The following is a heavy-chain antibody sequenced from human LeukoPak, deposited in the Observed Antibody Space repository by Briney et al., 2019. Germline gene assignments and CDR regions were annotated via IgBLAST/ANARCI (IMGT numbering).Heavy chain of an antibody. CDR1: GFTFSSYA. J-gene: IGHJ3*02. CDR3: ASPGAVLTGGITDFEI. V-gene: IGHV3-23*01. Sequence: GGSLRLSCAASGFTFSSYAMSWVRQAPGKGLEWVSAISGSGGSTYYADSVKGRFTISRDNAKSSLFLQMNSLRVEDTAVYYCASPGAVLTGGITDFEIWGQGTMVTVSS. D-gene: IGHD2-15*01. CDR2: ISGSGGST.